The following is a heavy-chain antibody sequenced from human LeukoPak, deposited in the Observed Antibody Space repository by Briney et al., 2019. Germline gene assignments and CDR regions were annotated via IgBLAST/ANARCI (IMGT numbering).Heavy chain of an antibody. CDR2: ISSTSSYI. D-gene: IGHD3-10*01. CDR1: GFTFSTYT. Sequence: GGSLRLSCAASGFTFSTYTMNWVRQAPGKGLEWVSFISSTSSYIYYGDSVKGRFTISRDNAKNSLYLQMNSLRAEDTAVYYCAKGRGAFDIWGQGTMVTVSS. CDR3: AKGRGAFDI. J-gene: IGHJ3*02. V-gene: IGHV3-21*01.